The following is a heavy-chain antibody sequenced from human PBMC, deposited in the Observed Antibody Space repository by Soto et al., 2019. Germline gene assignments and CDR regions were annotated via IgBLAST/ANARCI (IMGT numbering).Heavy chain of an antibody. D-gene: IGHD6-19*01. CDR1: GGSISSYY. CDR3: ARSFRIAVAGRCFDP. Sequence: SETLSLTCTVSGGSISSYYWSWIRQPPGKGLEWIGYIYYSGSTNYNPSLKSRVTISVDTSKNQFSLKLSSVTAADTAVYYCARSFRIAVAGRCFDPWGQGTLVTVSS. J-gene: IGHJ5*02. V-gene: IGHV4-59*01. CDR2: IYYSGST.